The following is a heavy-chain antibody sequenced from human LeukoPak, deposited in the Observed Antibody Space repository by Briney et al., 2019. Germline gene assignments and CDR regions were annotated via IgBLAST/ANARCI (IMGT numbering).Heavy chain of an antibody. V-gene: IGHV3-23*01. CDR1: GFTFNSYG. CDR3: AKRSGSSGYYTLFDY. CDR2: ISGSGGST. J-gene: IGHJ4*02. Sequence: GFLKLFCATSGFTFNSYGLNLVRQAPGKGLELGSGISGSGGSTDYADSVKGRFTISRDNSKNTVYMQMNSLRAEDTAVYYCAKRSGSSGYYTLFDYWGQGTLVTVSS. D-gene: IGHD3-22*01.